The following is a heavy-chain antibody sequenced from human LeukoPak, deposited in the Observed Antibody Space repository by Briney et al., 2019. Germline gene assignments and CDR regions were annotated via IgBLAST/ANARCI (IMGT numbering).Heavy chain of an antibody. CDR1: GYNFTSYG. Sequence: ASLKVSCKASGYNFTSYGISWVRQAPGQGLEWMGWFSAYNGDTNFAQKLHGRLTMTTDTSTSTAYMELRSLRSDDTAVYYCARGRDDFWSGYFGYWGQGTLVTVSS. V-gene: IGHV1-18*01. D-gene: IGHD3-3*01. CDR2: FSAYNGDT. J-gene: IGHJ4*02. CDR3: ARGRDDFWSGYFGY.